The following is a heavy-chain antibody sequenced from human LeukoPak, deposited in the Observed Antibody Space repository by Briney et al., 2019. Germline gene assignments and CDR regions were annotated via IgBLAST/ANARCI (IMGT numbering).Heavy chain of an antibody. Sequence: ASVKVSCKASGYTFTGYYIHWERQAPGQGLEWMGWINPNSGGTNYAQKFQGRVTMTRDTSISTAYMELSRLRSDDTAVYYCARGYCSSTSCYVVSYNWFDPWGQGTLVTVSS. CDR2: INPNSGGT. J-gene: IGHJ5*02. CDR1: GYTFTGYY. CDR3: ARGYCSSTSCYVVSYNWFDP. D-gene: IGHD2-2*01. V-gene: IGHV1-2*02.